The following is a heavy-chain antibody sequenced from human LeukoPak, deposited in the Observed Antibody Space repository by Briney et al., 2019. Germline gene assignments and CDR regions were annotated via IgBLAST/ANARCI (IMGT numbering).Heavy chain of an antibody. CDR1: GFTFSSYG. CDR2: ISYDGSNK. V-gene: IGHV3-30*18. J-gene: IGHJ3*02. D-gene: IGHD3-3*01. CDR3: AKSRRVEYAFDI. Sequence: SGGSLRLSCAASGFTFSSYGMHWVRQAPGKGLEWVAVISYDGSNKYYADSVKGRFTISRDSSKNTLYLQMNSLRAEDTAVYYCAKSRRVEYAFDIWGQGTMVTVSS.